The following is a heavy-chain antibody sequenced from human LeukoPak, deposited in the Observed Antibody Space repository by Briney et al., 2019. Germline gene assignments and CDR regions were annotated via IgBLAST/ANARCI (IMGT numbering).Heavy chain of an antibody. CDR2: ISNSGTT. CDR1: GGSMNDNY. CDR3: ARVVRGAVTSNWFDP. D-gene: IGHD4-17*01. J-gene: IGHJ5*02. V-gene: IGHV4-59*01. Sequence: SETLSLTCSVSGGSMNDNYLTWIRQAPGKGLEWIGYISNSGTTDYNPSLKSRVTISVDTSKNEFSLKLTSVTAADTAMYYCARVVRGAVTSNWFDPWGQGTLVTVSS.